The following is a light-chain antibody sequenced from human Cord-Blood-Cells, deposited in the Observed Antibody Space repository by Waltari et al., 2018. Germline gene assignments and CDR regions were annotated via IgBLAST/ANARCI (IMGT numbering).Light chain of an antibody. CDR2: RNK. CDR3: AAWDDSLSGGV. V-gene: IGLV1-47*01. Sequence: QSVLTQPPSASAPPGQRVTISCSGSSSTSGSNYLYWYQQRPGTDPELLIYRNKQRPSGIPDRFAGSKSGTSASLAISGLRSEDEADYYCAAWDDSLSGGVFGGGTKLTVL. J-gene: IGLJ3*02. CDR1: SSTSGSNY.